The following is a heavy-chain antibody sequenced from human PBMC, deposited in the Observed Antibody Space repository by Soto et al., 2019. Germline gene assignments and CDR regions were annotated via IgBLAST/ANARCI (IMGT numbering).Heavy chain of an antibody. D-gene: IGHD3-10*01. CDR3: VRVRGGGTYHFDY. V-gene: IGHV3-72*01. CDR2: TRNKANSYTT. CDR1: GFTFSDHY. Sequence: PGGSLRLSCAASGFTFSDHYMDWVRQAPGKGLEWVGRTRNKANSYTTEYAPSVKGRFSISRDDSKNSLYLQMNSLKTDDTAVYYCVRVRGGGTYHFDYWGQGTLVTVSS. J-gene: IGHJ4*02.